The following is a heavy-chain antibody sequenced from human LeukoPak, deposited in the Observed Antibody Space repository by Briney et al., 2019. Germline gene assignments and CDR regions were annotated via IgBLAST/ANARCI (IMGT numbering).Heavy chain of an antibody. CDR3: AKGPVVTFDI. CDR2: ISGGGIRT. D-gene: IGHD2-15*01. Sequence: GGSLRLSCAASGFTFSSYGMAWVRQAPRKGLEWVSDISGGGIRTDYADSVKGRFTISRDNSRHTLYLQMNSLRAEDTAVYYCAKGPVVTFDIWGQGTMVTVSS. V-gene: IGHV3-23*01. J-gene: IGHJ3*02. CDR1: GFTFSSYG.